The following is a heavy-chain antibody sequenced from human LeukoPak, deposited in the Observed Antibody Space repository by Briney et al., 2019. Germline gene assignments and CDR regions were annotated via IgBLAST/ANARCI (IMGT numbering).Heavy chain of an antibody. Sequence: SETLSLTCTVAGGSISSYHWSWIPQPPGTGLEWIGNIHDSGSTNYNPSLKSRATISVDTSKKQFSLKLRSVIAADTAVYYCARATYSSSSYWFDPWGQGTLVTVSP. CDR1: GGSISSYH. J-gene: IGHJ5*02. CDR3: ARATYSSSSYWFDP. CDR2: IHDSGST. V-gene: IGHV4-59*01. D-gene: IGHD6-6*01.